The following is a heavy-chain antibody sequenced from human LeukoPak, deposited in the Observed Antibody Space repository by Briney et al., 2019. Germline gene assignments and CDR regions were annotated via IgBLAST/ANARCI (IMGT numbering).Heavy chain of an antibody. CDR1: GFTFDDYA. Sequence: GGSLRLSCAASGFTFDDYAMHWVRQAPGKGLEWVSGISWNSGSIGYADSVKGRFTISRDNAKNSLYLQMNSLRAEDTALYYCAKGNGDYVDYYGMDVWGRGTAVTVSS. D-gene: IGHD4-17*01. J-gene: IGHJ6*02. V-gene: IGHV3-9*01. CDR2: ISWNSGSI. CDR3: AKGNGDYVDYYGMDV.